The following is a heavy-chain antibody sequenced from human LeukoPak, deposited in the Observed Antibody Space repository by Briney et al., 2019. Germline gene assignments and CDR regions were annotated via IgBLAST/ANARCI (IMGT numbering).Heavy chain of an antibody. V-gene: IGHV3-21*01. D-gene: IGHD3-3*01. J-gene: IGHJ6*03. CDR2: ISSSSSYI. CDR3: AIMEWPRYEYYIDV. Sequence: GGSLRLSCAASGFTFSSYSMNWVRQAPGKGLEWVSSISSSSSYIYYADSVKGRFTISRDNAKNSLYLQMNSLRAEDTAVYYCAIMEWPRYEYYIDVWGKGTAVTVSS. CDR1: GFTFSSYS.